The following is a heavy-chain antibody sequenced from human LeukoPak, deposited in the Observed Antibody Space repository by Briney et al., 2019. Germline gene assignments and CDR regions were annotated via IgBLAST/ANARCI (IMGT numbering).Heavy chain of an antibody. CDR2: ISHSGST. CDR1: GGSFSGYY. J-gene: IGHJ5*02. D-gene: IGHD6-6*01. V-gene: IGHV4-34*01. Sequence: PSETLSLTCAVYGGSFSGYYWSWIRQPPGKGLGWIVEISHSGSTNYNPSLKSRVTISVDTSKNQFSLKLSSVTAADTAVYYCARRRMSIAARPSTRWFDPWGQGTLVTVSS. CDR3: ARRRMSIAARPSTRWFDP.